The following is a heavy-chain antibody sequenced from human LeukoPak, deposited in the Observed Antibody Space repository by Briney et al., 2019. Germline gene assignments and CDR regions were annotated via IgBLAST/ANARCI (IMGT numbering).Heavy chain of an antibody. D-gene: IGHD4-17*01. J-gene: IGHJ4*02. Sequence: SVKVSCKASGGTFSSYAISWVRQAPGQGLEWMGRIIPILGIANYAQKFQGRVTITADKSTSTAYMELSSLRSEDTAVYHCARGGDYGDYTFDYWGQGTLVTVSS. CDR3: ARGGDYGDYTFDY. CDR1: GGTFSSYA. CDR2: IIPILGIA. V-gene: IGHV1-69*04.